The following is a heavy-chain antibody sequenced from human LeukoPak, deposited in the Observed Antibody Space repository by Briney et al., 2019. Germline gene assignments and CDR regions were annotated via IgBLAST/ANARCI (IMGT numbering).Heavy chain of an antibody. CDR1: GVSINRYS. CDR3: ARGGGAAGHNYEFDY. V-gene: IGHV4-59*01. CDR2: ISDSGDT. Sequence: PSETLSLTCAVSGVSINRYSWNWIRQPPGKGLEWIGYISDSGDTNFNPSLKSRVTISIDTSKNRFSLKLTSVTAADTAVYYCARGGGAAGHNYEFDYWGQGTLVTVSS. D-gene: IGHD5-24*01. J-gene: IGHJ4*02.